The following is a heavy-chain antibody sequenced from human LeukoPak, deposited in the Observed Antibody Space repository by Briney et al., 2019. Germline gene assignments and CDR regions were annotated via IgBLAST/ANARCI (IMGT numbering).Heavy chain of an antibody. CDR3: AKFKQQLATNWFDP. J-gene: IGHJ5*02. Sequence: GGSLRLSCAASGFSFSSYWMNWVRQAPGKGLEWVANIKQDGSEKNYVDSVKGRFTISRDNSKNTLYLQMNSLRAEDTAVYYCAKFKQQLATNWFDPWGQGTLVTVSS. CDR2: IKQDGSEK. D-gene: IGHD6-13*01. CDR1: GFSFSSYW. V-gene: IGHV3-7*03.